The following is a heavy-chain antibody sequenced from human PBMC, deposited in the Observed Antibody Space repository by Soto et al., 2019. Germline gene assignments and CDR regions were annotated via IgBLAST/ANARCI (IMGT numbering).Heavy chain of an antibody. D-gene: IGHD3-3*01. J-gene: IGHJ5*02. V-gene: IGHV4-34*01. CDR3: ATRITVFGLLIPPFDP. CDR2: INHTGGT. Sequence: ETLSLTCAVYGGSVNGYYWNWIRQPPGKGLEWIGGINHTGGTHYNPSLKSRVTMSVDTSKNQFSLRLSSVTAADTAIYYCATRITVFGLLIPPFDPWGQGTQVTVSS. CDR1: GGSVNGYY.